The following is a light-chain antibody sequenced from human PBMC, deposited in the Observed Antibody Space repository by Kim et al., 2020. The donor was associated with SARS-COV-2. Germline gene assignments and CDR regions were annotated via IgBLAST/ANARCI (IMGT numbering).Light chain of an antibody. V-gene: IGLV4-69*01. CDR1: SGHSSYT. CDR3: QTWGTGIQV. J-gene: IGLJ3*02. CDR2: LNSDGSH. Sequence: QLVLTQSPSASASLGASVKLTCTLSSGHSSYTIAWHQQQPEKGPRYLMNLNSDGSHSKGDGIPDRFSGSSSGAEHYLTISSLQSEDEADYYCQTWGTGIQVFGGGTQLTVL.